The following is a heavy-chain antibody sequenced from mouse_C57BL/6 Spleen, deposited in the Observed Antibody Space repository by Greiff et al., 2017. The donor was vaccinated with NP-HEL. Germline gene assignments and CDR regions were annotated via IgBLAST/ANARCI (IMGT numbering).Heavy chain of an antibody. CDR3: ARGIYYYGPYYAMDY. Sequence: VQLVESGAELVKPGASVKMSCKASGYTFTSYWITWVKQRPGQGLEWIGDIYPGSGSTNYNEKFKSKATLTVDTSSSTAYMQLSSLTSEDSAVYYCARGIYYYGPYYAMDYWGQGTSVTVSS. CDR1: GYTFTSYW. J-gene: IGHJ4*01. D-gene: IGHD1-1*01. CDR2: IYPGSGST. V-gene: IGHV1-55*01.